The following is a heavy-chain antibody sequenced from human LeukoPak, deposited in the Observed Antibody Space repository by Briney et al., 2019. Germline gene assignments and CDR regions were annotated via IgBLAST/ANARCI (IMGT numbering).Heavy chain of an antibody. CDR3: AKDGVQVGAAAGYYMDV. Sequence: GGSLRLSCAASGFTFSSYGMHWVRQAPGKGLEWVAFIRYDGSNKYYADSVKGRFTISRDNSKNTLYLQMNSLRAEDTAVYYCAKDGVQVGAAAGYYMDVWGKGTTVTVSS. D-gene: IGHD6-13*01. J-gene: IGHJ6*03. V-gene: IGHV3-30*02. CDR2: IRYDGSNK. CDR1: GFTFSSYG.